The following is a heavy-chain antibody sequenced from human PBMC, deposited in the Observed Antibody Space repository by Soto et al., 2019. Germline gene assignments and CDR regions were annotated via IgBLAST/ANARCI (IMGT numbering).Heavy chain of an antibody. CDR3: ARGRGSSVYGWFDP. Sequence: QVQLQESGPGLVKPSETLSLTCTVSGGSISSYYWSWIRQPPGKGLEWIGYIYYSGSTNYNPSLKSRVTMSVDTSKNQFSLKLSSVTAADTAVYYCARGRGSSVYGWFDPWGQGTLVTVSS. CDR1: GGSISSYY. CDR2: IYYSGST. J-gene: IGHJ5*02. V-gene: IGHV4-59*01. D-gene: IGHD1-26*01.